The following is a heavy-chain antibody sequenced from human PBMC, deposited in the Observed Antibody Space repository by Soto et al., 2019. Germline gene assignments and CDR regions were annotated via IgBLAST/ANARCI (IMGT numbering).Heavy chain of an antibody. CDR1: GFTFSRSA. V-gene: IGHV1-58*02. J-gene: IGHJ6*03. CDR2: IVVGSGNT. Sequence: SVKVSCKASGFTFSRSAMQWVRQARGQRLEWIGWIVVGSGNTNYAQKFQERVTMTTDTSTSTAYMELRGLRSDDTAVYYCARVRQLVGYFYYYMDVWGKGTTVTVSS. D-gene: IGHD6-6*01. CDR3: ARVRQLVGYFYYYMDV.